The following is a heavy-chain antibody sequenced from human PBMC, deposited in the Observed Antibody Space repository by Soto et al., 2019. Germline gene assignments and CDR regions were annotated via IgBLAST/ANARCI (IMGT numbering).Heavy chain of an antibody. CDR3: ARSYDSSGYYFRSVEY. CDR2: IWSDGDNK. J-gene: IGHJ4*02. Sequence: GGSLRLSCAASGFTFSSYGLHWVRQAPGKGLEWVARIWSDGDNKKYADSVKGRFTISRDNSKNTLYLEMNSLRAEDTAVYYCARSYDSSGYYFRSVEYWGQGTLVTVSS. D-gene: IGHD3-22*01. CDR1: GFTFSSYG. V-gene: IGHV3-33*01.